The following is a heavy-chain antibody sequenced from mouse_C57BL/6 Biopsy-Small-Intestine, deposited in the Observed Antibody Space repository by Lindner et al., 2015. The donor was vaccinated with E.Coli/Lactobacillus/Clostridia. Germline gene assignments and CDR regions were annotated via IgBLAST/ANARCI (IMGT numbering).Heavy chain of an antibody. D-gene: IGHD2-13*01. CDR2: IYPRSGYT. V-gene: IGHV1-81*01. Sequence: VQLQESGAELARPGASVKLSCKASGFTFTSYGISWMKQRTGQGLEWIGEIYPRSGYTYYNEKFKGKATLTADKSSSTAYMQLSSLTSEDSAVYYCARPYGDSFAYWGQGTLVTVSA. CDR1: GFTFTSYG. CDR3: ARPYGDSFAY. J-gene: IGHJ3*01.